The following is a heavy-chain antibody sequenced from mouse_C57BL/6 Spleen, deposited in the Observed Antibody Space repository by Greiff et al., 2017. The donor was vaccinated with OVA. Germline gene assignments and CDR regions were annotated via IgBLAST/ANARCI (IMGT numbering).Heavy chain of an antibody. D-gene: IGHD1-1*01. CDR1: GYTFTDYE. Sequence: QVQLQQSGAELVRPGASVTLSCKASGYTFTDYEMHWVKQTPVHGLEWIGAIDPETGGTAYNQKFKGKAILTADKSSSTAYMELRSLTSEDSAVYYCTRYNYGSTSWFAYWGQGTLVTVSA. V-gene: IGHV1-15*01. CDR3: TRYNYGSTSWFAY. CDR2: IDPETGGT. J-gene: IGHJ3*01.